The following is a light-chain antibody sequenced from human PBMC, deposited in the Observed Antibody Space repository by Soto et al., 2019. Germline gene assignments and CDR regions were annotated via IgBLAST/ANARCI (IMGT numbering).Light chain of an antibody. CDR3: HQYGSSPRT. V-gene: IGKV3-20*01. CDR2: GAS. CDR1: QSVSSSY. Sequence: EIVLTQSPGTLSLSPGGRATLSCRASQSVSSSYLAWYQQKPGQAPRLLIYGASSRATGIPDRFSGSGSGTDFTLTISRLEPEDFAVYSCHQYGSSPRTFGQGTKVDIK. J-gene: IGKJ1*01.